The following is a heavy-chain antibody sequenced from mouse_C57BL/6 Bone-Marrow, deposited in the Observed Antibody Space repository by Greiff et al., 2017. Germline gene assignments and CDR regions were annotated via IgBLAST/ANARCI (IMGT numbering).Heavy chain of an antibody. J-gene: IGHJ2*01. Sequence: QVQLQQPGAELVMPGASVKLSCKASGYTFTSYWMHWVKQRPGQGLEWIGEIDPSDSYTNYNQKFKGKSTLTVDKSSSTAYMQLSSLTSEDSAVYCCAREGILRSFDYGGQGTTLTVSS. CDR3: AREGILRSFDY. D-gene: IGHD1-1*01. CDR1: GYTFTSYW. V-gene: IGHV1-69*01. CDR2: IDPSDSYT.